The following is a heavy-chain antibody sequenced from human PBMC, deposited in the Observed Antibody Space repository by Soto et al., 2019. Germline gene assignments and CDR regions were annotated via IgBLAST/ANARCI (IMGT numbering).Heavy chain of an antibody. CDR1: GFTFSSFA. D-gene: IGHD3-22*01. CDR3: ARDRVVGMYV. Sequence: PGGSLRLSCAASGFTFSSFAMHWVRQAPGKGLEWVAVISYDGSNKYYADSVKGRFTISRDNSKNTLYLQMNSLRAEDTAVYYCARDRVVGMYVWGQGTTVTVSS. J-gene: IGHJ6*02. CDR2: ISYDGSNK. V-gene: IGHV3-30-3*01.